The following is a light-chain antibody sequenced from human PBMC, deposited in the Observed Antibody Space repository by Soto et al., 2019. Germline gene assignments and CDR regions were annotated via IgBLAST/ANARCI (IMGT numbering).Light chain of an antibody. CDR3: QPYNNWPLT. V-gene: IGKV3-15*01. J-gene: IGKJ4*01. Sequence: RQSPATLSVAPGEGATLYCRASQWIGDTLAWYQHKTGQTPRLLIYDTSTTATGVPTRFSGSRSGAEFTLTINSLQSEDFAVYYCQPYNNWPLTFGGGTKVDIK. CDR2: DTS. CDR1: QWIGDT.